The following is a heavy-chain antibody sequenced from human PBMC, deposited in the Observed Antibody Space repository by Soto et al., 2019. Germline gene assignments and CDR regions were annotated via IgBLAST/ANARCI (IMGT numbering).Heavy chain of an antibody. CDR3: ARAQGSGFLVS. D-gene: IGHD3-10*01. Sequence: SETLSLTCTVSGGSVSSNSYSWGWIRQPPGKGLEWIGYIYYSGSTYYNPSLKSRVTISVDTSKNQFSLKLSSVTAADTAVYYCARAQGSGFLVSWGQGTLVTVSS. CDR2: IYYSGST. V-gene: IGHV4-30-4*08. J-gene: IGHJ4*02. CDR1: GGSVSSNSYS.